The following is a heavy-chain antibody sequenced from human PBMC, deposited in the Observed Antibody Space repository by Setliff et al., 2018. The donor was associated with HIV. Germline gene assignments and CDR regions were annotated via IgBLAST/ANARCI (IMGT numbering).Heavy chain of an antibody. V-gene: IGHV4-4*08. CDR2: IYTSGST. D-gene: IGHD3-10*01. CDR1: GGSISSYY. CDR3: ARDLLSGYYYGSGSYWDV. J-gene: IGHJ6*04. Sequence: SETLSLTCKVSGGSISSYYWSWIRQPPGKGLEWIGYIYTSGSTNYNPSLKSRVTISVDTSKNQFSLKLSSATAADTAVYYCARDLLSGYYYGSGSYWDVWGKGTTVTVSS.